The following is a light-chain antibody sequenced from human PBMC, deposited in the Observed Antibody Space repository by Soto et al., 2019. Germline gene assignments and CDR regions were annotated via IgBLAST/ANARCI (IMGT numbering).Light chain of an antibody. V-gene: IGKV3-20*01. CDR3: QQYGTSPIT. CDR1: QTVSSY. CDR2: GAS. Sequence: ENVLTQSPGTLSLSPGERATLSCRARQTVSSYLTWYQQRPGQAPRLLISGASRRATGIPDRFSGSGSGTDFTLTISRLEPEDFALYYCQQYGTSPITFGQGTRLEIK. J-gene: IGKJ5*01.